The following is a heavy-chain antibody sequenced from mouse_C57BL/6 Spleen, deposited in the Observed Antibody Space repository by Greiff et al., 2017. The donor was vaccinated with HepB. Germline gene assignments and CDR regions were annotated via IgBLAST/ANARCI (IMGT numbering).Heavy chain of an antibody. Sequence: QVQLQQPGAELVKPGASVKLSCKASGYTFTSYWMHWVKQRPGRGLEWIGRIDPNSGGTKYNEKFKSKATLTVDKPSSTAYMQLSSLTSVDSAVYYCARGRAHYGNYDYYAMDYWGQGTSVTVSS. D-gene: IGHD2-1*01. CDR1: GYTFTSYW. V-gene: IGHV1-72*01. CDR3: ARGRAHYGNYDYYAMDY. CDR2: IDPNSGGT. J-gene: IGHJ4*01.